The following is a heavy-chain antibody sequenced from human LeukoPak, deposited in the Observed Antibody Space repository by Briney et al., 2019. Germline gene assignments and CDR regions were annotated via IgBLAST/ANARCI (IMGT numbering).Heavy chain of an antibody. Sequence: SGPTLVKPTQTLTLTCTFSGFSLTTAGVGSTGVGVTWVRQPPGKALEWLALIYLNDGKHYNPSLKTRLTITKDTSKNKVILTMTNMDPVDTATYYCAHDRMGIGFDPWGQGTLVTVSS. CDR2: IYLNDGK. D-gene: IGHD1-26*01. CDR3: AHDRMGIGFDP. V-gene: IGHV2-5*01. CDR1: GFSLTTAGVGSTGVG. J-gene: IGHJ5*02.